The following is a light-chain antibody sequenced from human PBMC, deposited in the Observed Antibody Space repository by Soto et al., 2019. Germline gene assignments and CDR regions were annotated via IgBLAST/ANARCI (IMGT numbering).Light chain of an antibody. J-gene: IGLJ2*01. CDR2: LNSDGSH. CDR1: SGHSSYA. CDR3: HTWGTGVV. Sequence: QLVLTQSPSASASLGASVKLTCTLSSGHSSYAIAWHQQQPEKSPRYLMKLNSDGSHSKGDGIPDRFSGSSSGAERYLTISSLQSEDEADYYCHTWGTGVVFGGGTKLTVL. V-gene: IGLV4-69*01.